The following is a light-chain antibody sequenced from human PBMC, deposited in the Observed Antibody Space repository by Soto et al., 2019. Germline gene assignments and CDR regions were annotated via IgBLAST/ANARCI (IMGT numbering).Light chain of an antibody. J-gene: IGKJ5*01. Sequence: EMVMTQSPATLSVSPGERATLSCRASQSVSSDLAWYQQKPGQAPRLLIYDASTRATGISARSSGSGSGTEFTLTISSLQSEHFAFYYCQQYNNWPWTFGQGTRLEIK. CDR1: QSVSSD. CDR2: DAS. V-gene: IGKV3-15*01. CDR3: QQYNNWPWT.